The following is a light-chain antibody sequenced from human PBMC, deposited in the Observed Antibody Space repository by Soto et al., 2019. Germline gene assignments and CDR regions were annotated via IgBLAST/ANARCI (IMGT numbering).Light chain of an antibody. CDR3: HQYGRSPIYT. Sequence: EIVLTQSPGTLSLSPGATATLSCRASQSVSSNYLAWFQQKPGQAPRLLIYGASSRATGIPDRFSGSGSGTDFTLTISRLEPADFAVYYWHQYGRSPIYTFGPGTKVDFK. CDR2: GAS. J-gene: IGKJ3*01. V-gene: IGKV3-20*01. CDR1: QSVSSNY.